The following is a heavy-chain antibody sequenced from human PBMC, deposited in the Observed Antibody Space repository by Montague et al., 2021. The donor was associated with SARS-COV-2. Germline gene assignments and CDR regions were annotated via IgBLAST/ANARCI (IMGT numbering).Heavy chain of an antibody. CDR2: ISSSSSYI. D-gene: IGHD3-9*01. Sequence: SLRLSCAASGFNFRDYAFHWVRQAPGQGLEWVSSISSSSSYIYYADSVKGRFTISRDNAKNSLYLQMNSLRAEDTAVYYCARDRYYDILTGYWEFDPWGQGTLVTVSS. V-gene: IGHV3-21*01. J-gene: IGHJ5*02. CDR1: GFNFRDYA. CDR3: ARDRYYDILTGYWEFDP.